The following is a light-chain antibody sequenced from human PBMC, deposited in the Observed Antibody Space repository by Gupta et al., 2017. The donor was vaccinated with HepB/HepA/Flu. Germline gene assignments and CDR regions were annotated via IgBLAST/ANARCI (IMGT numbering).Light chain of an antibody. CDR1: QGISSY. CDR3: QQLNSYPFT. Sequence: DIQLTQSPSFLSASVGDRVTISCRASQGISSYLAWYQQKPGKAPNLLIFAASTLQSGVPSRFSGSGSGTEFTLTISSLQPEDFATYYCQQLNSYPFTFGQGTRMEIE. J-gene: IGKJ5*01. CDR2: AAS. V-gene: IGKV1-9*01.